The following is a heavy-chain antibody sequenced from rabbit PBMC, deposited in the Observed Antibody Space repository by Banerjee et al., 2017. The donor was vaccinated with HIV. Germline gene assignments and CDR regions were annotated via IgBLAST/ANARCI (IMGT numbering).Heavy chain of an antibody. Sequence: QSLEESGGDLVKPGASLTLTCTASGFSFSSSYWICWVRQAPGKGLEWIACIYGGSSGSTYYASWAKGRFTISKTSSTTVTLQMTSLTAADTATYFCARDYYNYGYGYGTAFDLWGPGTLVTVS. CDR3: ARDYYNYGYGYGTAFDL. V-gene: IGHV1S40*01. CDR1: GFSFSSSYW. CDR2: IYGGSSGST. D-gene: IGHD6-1*01. J-gene: IGHJ4*01.